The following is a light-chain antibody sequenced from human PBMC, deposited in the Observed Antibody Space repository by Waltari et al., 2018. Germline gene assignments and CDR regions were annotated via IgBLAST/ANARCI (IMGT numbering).Light chain of an antibody. Sequence: DIVMTQSPDSLAVSLGERATINCKSSQSVLYSTNNKNYVAWYQQKPGQPPKLLVDWASTRESGVPDRFSAGGSGTDFTLTISSLQAEDVAVYYCQQYFDIQWTFGQGTKVEIK. CDR3: QQYFDIQWT. J-gene: IGKJ1*01. CDR2: WAS. CDR1: QSVLYSTNNKNY. V-gene: IGKV4-1*01.